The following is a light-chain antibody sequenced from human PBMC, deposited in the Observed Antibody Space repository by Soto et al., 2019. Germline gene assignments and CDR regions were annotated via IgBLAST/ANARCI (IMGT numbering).Light chain of an antibody. V-gene: IGKV3-15*01. CDR1: QSVSSD. J-gene: IGKJ1*01. CDR3: QQYNNWPRT. Sequence: EIVMTQSPATLSVSPGERATLSCRASQSVSSDLAWYHQKPGQAPRLLIYGASTRATGIPARFSGSGSGTEFTLTINSLQSEDFEVYYCQQYNNWPRTFGQGTKVNI. CDR2: GAS.